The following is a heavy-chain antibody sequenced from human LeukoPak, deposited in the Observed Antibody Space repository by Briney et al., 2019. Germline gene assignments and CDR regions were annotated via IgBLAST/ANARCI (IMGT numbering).Heavy chain of an antibody. CDR3: ARGAGSLDS. J-gene: IGHJ4*02. V-gene: IGHV3-48*01. CDR2: ISTGSNTL. Sequence: GGSLRLYCAASGFTFRIYAMNWVRQAPGMGLEGVSYISTGSNTLYYAQSVKGSFTISRYDAKNSVYLQMDSLRADDTAVYYCARGAGSLDSWGQGTRVTVSS. CDR1: GFTFRIYA. D-gene: IGHD2-15*01.